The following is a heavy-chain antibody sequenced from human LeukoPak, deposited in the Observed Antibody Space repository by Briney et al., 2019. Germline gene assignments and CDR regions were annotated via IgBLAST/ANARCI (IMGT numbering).Heavy chain of an antibody. D-gene: IGHD6-13*01. CDR3: ARDIEAAGLFLDY. J-gene: IGHJ4*02. CDR1: GFTFSSYW. V-gene: IGHV3-7*01. CDR2: MKYDGSEN. Sequence: GGSLRLSCAASGFTFSSYWMSWVRQAPGKGLEWVANMKYDGSENYYVDSVKGRFTISRGNAKNSLYLQMNSLRAEDTAVYYCARDIEAAGLFLDYWGQGTLVTVSS.